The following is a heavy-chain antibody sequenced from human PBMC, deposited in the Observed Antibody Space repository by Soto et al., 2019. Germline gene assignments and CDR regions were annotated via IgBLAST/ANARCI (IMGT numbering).Heavy chain of an antibody. CDR3: ARGHFGVTIDV. J-gene: IGHJ6*02. CDR2: VNGGGAIT. Sequence: EVQLLESGGGLVQPGGSLRLSCAASEFTFSSYSMIWVRQAPGKGLEWVSGVNGGGAITYYAESVKGRFTISRDNSKNTLYLQMNSLRAEDTAVFFCARGHFGVTIDVWGQGTTVTVSS. V-gene: IGHV3-23*01. D-gene: IGHD3-3*01. CDR1: EFTFSSYS.